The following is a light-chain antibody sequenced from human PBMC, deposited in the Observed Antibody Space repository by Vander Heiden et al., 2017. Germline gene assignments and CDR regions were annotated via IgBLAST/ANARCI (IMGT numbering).Light chain of an antibody. V-gene: IGLV2-14*03. J-gene: IGLJ1*01. CDR1: SSDVGGYNY. CDR2: DVS. Sequence: QSALTQPASVSGSPGQSIPISCTGTSSDVGGYNYVSWYQQHPGKAPKLMIYDVSNRTSGVANRFSGSKSGNTASLTISGLQAEDEADYYCSSYTSSSTLYVFGTGTKVTVL. CDR3: SSYTSSSTLYV.